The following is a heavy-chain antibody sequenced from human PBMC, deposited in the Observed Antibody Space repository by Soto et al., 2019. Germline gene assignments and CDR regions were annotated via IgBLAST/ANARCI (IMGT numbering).Heavy chain of an antibody. Sequence: PSELHPVTRSVLWTTRVVFFGSRVRQPAGKRLEWIGRIYSSGNTNSNPSLKSRVTMSIDTSDNLLSLRLTSVTAADTAVYFCVKEERVRYLDNCGQGTLVTVSS. J-gene: IGHJ4*02. CDR1: WTTRVVFF. CDR3: VKEERVRYLDN. V-gene: IGHV4-4*07. D-gene: IGHD6-25*01. CDR2: IYSSGNT.